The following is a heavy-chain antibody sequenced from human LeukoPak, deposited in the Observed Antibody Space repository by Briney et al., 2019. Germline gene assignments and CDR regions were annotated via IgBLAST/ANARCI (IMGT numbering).Heavy chain of an antibody. Sequence: GESLKISCKGSGYSFSNYWIAWVPQMPGKGLEWMGIIYPDDSNTRYSPTFQGQVTVSADKSISIASLQWSSLKASDTAMYYCARTYSSSWLNDYWGQGTLVTVSS. CDR3: ARTYSSSWLNDY. V-gene: IGHV5-51*01. J-gene: IGHJ4*02. CDR2: IYPDDSNT. CDR1: GYSFSNYW. D-gene: IGHD6-13*01.